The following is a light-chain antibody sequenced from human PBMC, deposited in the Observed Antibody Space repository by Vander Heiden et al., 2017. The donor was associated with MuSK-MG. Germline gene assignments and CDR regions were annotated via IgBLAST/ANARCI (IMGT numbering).Light chain of an antibody. CDR3: QQNDNWPPMT. CDR1: QSVGTK. J-gene: IGKJ5*01. V-gene: IGKV3-15*01. CDR2: DAS. Sequence: EIVMTQSPATLSVSPGERTTLSCRASQSVGTKLAWYQRKPGQAPRLLIYDASTRATGIPARFSGSGYGTEFTLTISSRQSEDFAVYYCQQNDNWPPMTFGQGTLLEI.